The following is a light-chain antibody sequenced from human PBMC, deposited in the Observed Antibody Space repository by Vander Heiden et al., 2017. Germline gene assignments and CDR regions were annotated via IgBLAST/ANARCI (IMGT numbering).Light chain of an antibody. V-gene: IGKV1-5*01. CDR3: QQYNSAWT. Sequence: DIQMTQSPSTLSASVGDRVTITCRADQSISNLLAWYQQKPGKAPKLLIYDASSLESGVPSRFSCSGSGTDFTLTISSLQPDDFATYYCQQYNSAWTFGQWIKVKVK. CDR2: DAS. CDR1: QSISNL. J-gene: IGKJ1*01.